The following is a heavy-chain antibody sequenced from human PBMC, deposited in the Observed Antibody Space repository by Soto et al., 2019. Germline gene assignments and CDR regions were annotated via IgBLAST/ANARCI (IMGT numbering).Heavy chain of an antibody. J-gene: IGHJ3*02. D-gene: IGHD4-17*01. CDR1: GFSFSSYA. V-gene: IGHV3-23*01. CDR3: AKDPNGDYVGAFDI. CDR2: ISASGSKT. Sequence: GGSLRLSCAASGFSFSSYAMSWVRQAPGKGPEWVSGISASGSKTYYRDSVKGRSTISRDNSKNTLYLQMNSLRAEDSAIYYCAKDPNGDYVGAFDIWGQGTVVTV.